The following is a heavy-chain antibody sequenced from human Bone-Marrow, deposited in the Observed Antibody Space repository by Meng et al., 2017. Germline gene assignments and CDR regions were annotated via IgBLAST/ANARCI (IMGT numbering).Heavy chain of an antibody. J-gene: IGHJ5*02. Sequence: GGSLRLSCAASGFTFSGSAMHWVRQASGKGLEWVGRIRRKANSYATAYDASVKGRFTISRDDSKNTAYLQMNSLKTEDTAVYYCTRPQLGMGVWFNPWAQGPL. CDR1: GFTFSGSA. V-gene: IGHV3-73*01. CDR2: IRRKANSYAT. D-gene: IGHD7-27*01. CDR3: TRPQLGMGVWFNP.